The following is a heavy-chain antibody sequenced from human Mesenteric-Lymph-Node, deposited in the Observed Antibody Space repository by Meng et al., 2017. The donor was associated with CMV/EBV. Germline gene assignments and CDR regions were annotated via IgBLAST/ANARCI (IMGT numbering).Heavy chain of an antibody. CDR3: ARDYCSSTSCVFDY. CDR2: INPSGGST. CDR1: GYTCNRYY. D-gene: IGHD2-2*01. V-gene: IGHV1-46*02. Sequence: ASGYTCNRYYMHWVRQAPGQGVEWMGKINPSGGSTSYAQKFQGRVTMTRDTSTSTVYMELSSLRSEDTAVYYCARDYCSSTSCVFDYWGQGTLVTVSS. J-gene: IGHJ4*02.